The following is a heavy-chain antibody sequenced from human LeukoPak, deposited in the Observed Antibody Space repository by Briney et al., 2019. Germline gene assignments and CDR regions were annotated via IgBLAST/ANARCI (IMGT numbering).Heavy chain of an antibody. CDR3: AKDDWTTVTTYFDY. D-gene: IGHD4-17*01. J-gene: IGHJ4*02. CDR2: IRSKANSYAT. CDR1: EFIFSGSA. V-gene: IGHV3-73*01. Sequence: GGSLKLSCAASEFIFSGSAMHWVRQASGKGLEWVGRIRSKANSYATVYAASVKGRFTISRDDSKNTAYLQMNSLRAEDTAVYYCAKDDWTTVTTYFDYWGQGTLVTVSS.